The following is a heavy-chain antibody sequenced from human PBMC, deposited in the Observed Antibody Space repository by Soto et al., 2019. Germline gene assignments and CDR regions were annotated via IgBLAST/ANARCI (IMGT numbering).Heavy chain of an antibody. CDR1: GGTFSSYA. D-gene: IGHD2-15*01. CDR2: VIPIFGTA. J-gene: IGHJ6*02. V-gene: IGHV1-69*01. Sequence: QVQLVQSGAEVKKPGSSVKVSCKAPGGTFSSYAISWVRQAPGQGLEWMGGVIPIFGTAKYAQKSQGRVTITADESTSTGYMELRSLRSEDTAVYYCARSQGGSSSLDIYYYYYYGMDVWGQGTTVTVSS. CDR3: ARSQGGSSSLDIYYYYYYGMDV.